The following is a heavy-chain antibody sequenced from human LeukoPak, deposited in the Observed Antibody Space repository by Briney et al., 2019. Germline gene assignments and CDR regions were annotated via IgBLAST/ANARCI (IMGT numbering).Heavy chain of an antibody. Sequence: PSETLSLTCTVSGGSISSGSYYWSWIRQPAGKGLEWIGRIYTSGSTDYNPSPKSRVTISVDTSKNQFSLKLSSVTAADTAVYYCARDKTLAYCGGDCYPETWGQGALVTVSS. CDR2: IYTSGST. CDR3: ARDKTLAYCGGDCYPET. J-gene: IGHJ5*02. CDR1: GGSISSGSYY. V-gene: IGHV4-61*02. D-gene: IGHD2-21*01.